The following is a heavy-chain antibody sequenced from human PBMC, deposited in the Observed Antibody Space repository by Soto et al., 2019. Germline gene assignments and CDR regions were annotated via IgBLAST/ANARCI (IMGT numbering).Heavy chain of an antibody. J-gene: IGHJ4*02. CDR3: ARAGATPGGTSFDY. D-gene: IGHD1-26*01. CDR1: GYTFTSYA. V-gene: IGHV1-3*01. CDR2: INAGNGNT. Sequence: ASVKASCKASGYTFTSYAMHWVRHATGQRLEWMGWINAGNGNTKYSQKFQGRVTITRDTSASTAYMELSNLRSEDTAVYYCARAGATPGGTSFDYWGQGTLVTVSS.